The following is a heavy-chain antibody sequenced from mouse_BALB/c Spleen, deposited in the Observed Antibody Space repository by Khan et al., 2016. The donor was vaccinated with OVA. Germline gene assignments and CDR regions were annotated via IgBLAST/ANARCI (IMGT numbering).Heavy chain of an antibody. V-gene: IGHV1S41*01. D-gene: IGHD1-1*01. J-gene: IGHJ4*01. CDR2: IGPGSGNT. Sequence: DLVKPGASVKLSCKASGYTFTSYWINWIKQRPGQGLAWVGPIGPGSGNTYYNEIFKGKATLTVDTSSSTAYIQLSSLSSEDSAVYFCARSNYYGSSLYAMDYWGQGTSVTVSS. CDR1: GYTFTSYW. CDR3: ARSNYYGSSLYAMDY.